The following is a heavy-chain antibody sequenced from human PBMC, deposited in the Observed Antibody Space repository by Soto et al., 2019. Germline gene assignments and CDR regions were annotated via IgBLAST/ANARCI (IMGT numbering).Heavy chain of an antibody. Sequence: GGSLRLSCAASGFTFGVYWMNWVRQAPGKGLEWVASIKQDGGEKYYVDSVKGRFTISRDNARNSLYLQMNSLRAEDTAVYYCAKSSSWANDYWGQGTLVTVSS. D-gene: IGHD6-13*01. J-gene: IGHJ4*02. CDR3: AKSSSWANDY. CDR1: GFTFGVYW. V-gene: IGHV3-7*01. CDR2: IKQDGGEK.